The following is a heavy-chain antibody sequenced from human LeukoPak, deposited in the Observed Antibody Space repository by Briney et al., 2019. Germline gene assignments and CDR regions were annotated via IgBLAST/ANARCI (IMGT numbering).Heavy chain of an antibody. V-gene: IGHV6-1*01. J-gene: IGHJ4*01. CDR3: AKGTDSSGYNY. CDR2: AYYRCKWYI. CDR1: GDRVSSNSVA. D-gene: IGHD6-19*01. Sequence: SPTLSLRCAISGDRVSSNSVAWNWIRQSPSRGLEWLGRAYYRCKWYIEYAVSVKSRITINPDTSKNQFSLQLNSVTPEDAAVYFCAKGTDSSGYNYWGHRTPRSPSP.